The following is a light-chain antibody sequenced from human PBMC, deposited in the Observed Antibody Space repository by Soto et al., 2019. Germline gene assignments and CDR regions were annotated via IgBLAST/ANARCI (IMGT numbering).Light chain of an antibody. V-gene: IGKV3-15*01. CDR2: GAS. J-gene: IGKJ1*01. Sequence: EIVMTQSPATLSVSPGERATLSCRASQSVSSNLAWYQQKPGQAPRLLIYGASTRATGIPARFSGSGSGTEFTLTISSLLSEDFVVSYCLQYNNWPPCTFGKGHKVDIK. CDR3: LQYNNWPPCT. CDR1: QSVSSN.